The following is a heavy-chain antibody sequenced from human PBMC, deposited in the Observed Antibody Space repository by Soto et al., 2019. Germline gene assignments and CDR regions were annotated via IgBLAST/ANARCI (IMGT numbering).Heavy chain of an antibody. D-gene: IGHD2-8*01. CDR1: GGSISSGDYY. CDR3: ARGNGVGP. CDR2: IYDSGST. Sequence: QVQLQESGPGLVKPSQTLSLTCTVSGGSISSGDYYWSWIRQPPGKGLEWIGYIYDSGSTYYNSSLKSPVNITLDTSKNQFSLKLTSVTAADTAVYYCARGNGVGPWGQGTLVTVSS. V-gene: IGHV4-30-4*01. J-gene: IGHJ5*02.